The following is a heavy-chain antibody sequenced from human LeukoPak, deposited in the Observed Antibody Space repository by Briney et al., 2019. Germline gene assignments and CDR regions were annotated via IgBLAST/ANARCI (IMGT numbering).Heavy chain of an antibody. V-gene: IGHV4-31*03. D-gene: IGHD2-21*01. CDR3: ARHPRLFVGYYYGMDV. Sequence: SETLSVTCTVSGGSISSGGYYWSWIRQHPGKGLEWIGYIYYSGSTYYNPSLKSRVTISVDTSKNQFSLKLSSVTAADTAVYYCARHPRLFVGYYYGMDVWGQGTTVTVSS. J-gene: IGHJ6*02. CDR1: GGSISSGGYY. CDR2: IYYSGST.